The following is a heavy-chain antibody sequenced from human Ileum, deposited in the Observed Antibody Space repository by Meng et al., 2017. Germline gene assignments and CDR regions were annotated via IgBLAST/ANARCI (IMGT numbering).Heavy chain of an antibody. Sequence: QVQLVQSGAEVKKPGASVKVSCKASGYIFTRYGIGWVRQAPGQGLEWMGWISAYSGNTKYAQKIQGRVTMTTDTSTSTAYMELRNLRSDDTAVYYCARDTVGTTLGDYWGQGTLVTVSS. CDR2: ISAYSGNT. CDR3: ARDTVGTTLGDY. D-gene: IGHD4-23*01. CDR1: GYIFTRYG. J-gene: IGHJ4*02. V-gene: IGHV1-18*01.